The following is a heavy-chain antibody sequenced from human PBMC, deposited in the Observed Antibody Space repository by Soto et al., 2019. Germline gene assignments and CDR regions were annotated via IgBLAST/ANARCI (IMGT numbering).Heavy chain of an antibody. D-gene: IGHD3-10*01. CDR1: GYTFTSYD. CDR3: ARGPITMVRGVDYYYYGVDV. CDR2: MNPNSGNT. J-gene: IGHJ6*02. V-gene: IGHV1-8*01. Sequence: ASVKVSCKASGYTFTSYDINWVRQATGQGLEWMGWMNPNSGNTGYAQKFQGRVTMTRNTSTSTAYMELSSLRSEDTAVYYCARGPITMVRGVDYYYYGVDVWGQGTTVTVSS.